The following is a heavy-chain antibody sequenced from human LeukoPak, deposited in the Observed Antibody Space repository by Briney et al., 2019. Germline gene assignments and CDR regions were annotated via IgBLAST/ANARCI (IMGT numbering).Heavy chain of an antibody. CDR3: AREWALYYYDSSGYLVD. CDR1: GFTFSSYG. Sequence: GGSLRLSCAASGFTFSSYGMHWVRQAPGKGLEWVAVIWYDGSNKYYADSVKGRFTISRDNSKNTLYLQMNSLRAEDTAVYYCAREWALYYYDSSGYLVDWGQGTLVTVSS. D-gene: IGHD3-22*01. CDR2: IWYDGSNK. V-gene: IGHV3-33*01. J-gene: IGHJ4*02.